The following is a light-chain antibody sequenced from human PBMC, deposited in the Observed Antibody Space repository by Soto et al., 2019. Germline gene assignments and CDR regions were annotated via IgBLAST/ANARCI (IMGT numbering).Light chain of an antibody. CDR3: QQRNKWPPVT. Sequence: ENVLTQSPGTLSLSPGERATLSCRASPSVSNSLAWYQHKPGRAPRLLIYDASNRATGVPARFSGSGSGTDFTLTISSLEPEDFAVYYCQQRNKWPPVTCGGGTRVEIK. V-gene: IGKV3-11*01. J-gene: IGKJ4*01. CDR1: PSVSNS. CDR2: DAS.